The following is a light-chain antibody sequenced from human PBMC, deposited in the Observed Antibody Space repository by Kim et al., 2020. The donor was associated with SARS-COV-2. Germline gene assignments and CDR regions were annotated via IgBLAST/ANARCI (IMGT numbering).Light chain of an antibody. CDR3: QQYATYPYT. J-gene: IGKJ2*01. Sequence: DIQMTQSPSSLSASVGDRVTITCRASQGISTWLAWYQQKPEKAPKSLIYAASNLQSGVPSRFSASGSGTDFTLTISSLQDEDFATYYCQQYATYPYTFGQGTKVEI. CDR1: QGISTW. CDR2: AAS. V-gene: IGKV1D-16*01.